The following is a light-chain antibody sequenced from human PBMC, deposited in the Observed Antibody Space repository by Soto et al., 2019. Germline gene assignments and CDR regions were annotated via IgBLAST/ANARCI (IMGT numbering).Light chain of an antibody. V-gene: IGKV1-5*03. Sequence: DIQMTHSPSTLSASVLYRVTIIFRASQSISSWLAWYQQKGGKAPKLLISKASILQNGVPSRFSGTESGTEFTLTISSLRPDDFATYYCQQYNDYSAWNFGQGTKVDIK. CDR3: QQYNDYSAWN. CDR1: QSISSW. CDR2: KAS. J-gene: IGKJ1*01.